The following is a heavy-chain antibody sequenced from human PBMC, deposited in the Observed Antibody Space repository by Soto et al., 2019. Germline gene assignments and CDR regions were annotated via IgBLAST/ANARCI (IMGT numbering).Heavy chain of an antibody. D-gene: IGHD5-18*01. CDR3: AGTMDTDRYYHAMDV. J-gene: IGHJ6*02. CDR1: GDSVSSNSAV. CDR2: TYYRSKWSS. V-gene: IGHV6-1*01. Sequence: SQTLSLTCAISGDSVSSNSAVWNWIRQSPSRGLEWLGRTYYRSKWSSDYAASVKSRVTINPDTSKNQFSLQLNSVTPEDTAVYYCAGTMDTDRYYHAMDVWGQGTTVTVSS.